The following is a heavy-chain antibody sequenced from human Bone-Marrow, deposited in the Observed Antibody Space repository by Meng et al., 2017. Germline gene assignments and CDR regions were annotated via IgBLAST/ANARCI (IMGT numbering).Heavy chain of an antibody. J-gene: IGHJ4*02. V-gene: IGHV3-11*04. CDR3: AGDFNY. CDR2: ISSSGNTI. Sequence: GAGGGWVKPGGSLGISCAASGFTFSDYSMSWIRQAPGKGLEWISYISSSGNTIYYADSVKGRFTISRDNAKNSLYLQMNGLRAEDTAVYYCAGDFNYWGQGTLVTVSS. CDR1: GFTFSDYS.